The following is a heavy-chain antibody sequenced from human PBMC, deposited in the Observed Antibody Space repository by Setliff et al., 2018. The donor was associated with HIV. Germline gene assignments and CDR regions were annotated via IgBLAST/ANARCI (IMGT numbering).Heavy chain of an antibody. CDR1: GGSISSSTYY. CDR3: IIAYSSGWLAPMGFDS. D-gene: IGHD6-19*01. Sequence: SETLSLTCTVSGGSISSSTYYWGWIRQPPGKGLEWIGSIYYSGGTYYNPSLKSRVTISVDTSKNQFSLKLSSVTAADTAVYYCIIAYSSGWLAPMGFDSWGQGTLVTVSS. J-gene: IGHJ4*02. CDR2: IYYSGGT. V-gene: IGHV4-39*01.